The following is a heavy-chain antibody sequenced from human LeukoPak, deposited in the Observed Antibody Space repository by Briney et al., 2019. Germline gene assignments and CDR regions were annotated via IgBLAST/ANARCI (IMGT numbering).Heavy chain of an antibody. V-gene: IGHV1-18*01. J-gene: IGHJ4*02. Sequence: GASVKVSCKASGYTFTSYGISWVRQAPGQGLEWMGWISAYNGNTKYAQKVKGRVIMTTDTSTSTAYMEVRSLRSDDTAVYYCARDLDWNLPSGDYWGQGTLVTVSS. D-gene: IGHD3-9*01. CDR2: ISAYNGNT. CDR3: ARDLDWNLPSGDY. CDR1: GYTFTSYG.